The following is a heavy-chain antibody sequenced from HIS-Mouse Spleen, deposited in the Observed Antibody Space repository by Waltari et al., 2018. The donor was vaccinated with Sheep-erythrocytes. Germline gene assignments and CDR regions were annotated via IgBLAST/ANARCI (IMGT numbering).Heavy chain of an antibody. D-gene: IGHD6-6*01. J-gene: IGHJ5*02. Sequence: QVQLQQWGAGLLKPSETLSLTCAVYGGSFSGYYWSWIRQPPGKGLEWIWEVNHSGSTNYTPTLKSRVTISVDTAKNQFSLKLSSVTAADTAVYYWARALSIAARPNWFDPWGQGTLVTVSS. V-gene: IGHV4-34*01. CDR2: VNHSGST. CDR3: ARALSIAARPNWFDP. CDR1: GGSFSGYY.